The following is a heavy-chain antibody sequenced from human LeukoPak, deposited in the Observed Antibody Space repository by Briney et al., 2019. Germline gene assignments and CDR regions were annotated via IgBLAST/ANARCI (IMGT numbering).Heavy chain of an antibody. D-gene: IGHD2-15*01. Sequence: GGSLRLSCAASGFTFSGYEMNWVRQAPGKGLDWVSYISSSGSAIYYADSVRGRFTISRDNAKNSLYLQMNSLRAEDTAVYYCARARRDCSGGSCYPDYNWFDPWGQGTLVTVSS. CDR1: GFTFSGYE. J-gene: IGHJ5*02. CDR3: ARARRDCSGGSCYPDYNWFDP. CDR2: ISSSGSAI. V-gene: IGHV3-48*03.